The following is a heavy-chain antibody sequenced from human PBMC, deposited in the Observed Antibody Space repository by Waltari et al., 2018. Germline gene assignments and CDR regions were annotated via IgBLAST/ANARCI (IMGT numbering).Heavy chain of an antibody. V-gene: IGHV1-69*10. CDR3: ARDPGYCSSTSCYAAWFDP. CDR1: GGTFSSYA. D-gene: IGHD2-2*01. CDR2: IIPILGIA. Sequence: QVQLVQSGAEVKKPGSSVKVSCKASGGTFSSYAISWVRQARGPGIEWMGGIIPILGIANYAQKFKGRVTITADKSTSTAYMELSSLRSEDTAVYYCARDPGYCSSTSCYAAWFDPWGQGTLVTVSS. J-gene: IGHJ5*02.